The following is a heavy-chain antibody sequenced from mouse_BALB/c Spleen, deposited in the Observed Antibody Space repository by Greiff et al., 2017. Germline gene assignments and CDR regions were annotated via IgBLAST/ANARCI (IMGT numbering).Heavy chain of an antibody. V-gene: IGHV3-6*02. CDR1: GYSITSGYY. D-gene: IGHD1-1*01. J-gene: IGHJ3*01. CDR2: ISYDGSN. Sequence: VQLQQSGPGLVKPSQSLSLTCSVTGYSITSGYYWNWIRQFPGNKLEWMGYISYDGSNNYNPSLKNRISITRDTSKNQFFLKLNSVTTEDTATYYCARDGPITTVVPYWGQGTLVTVSA. CDR3: ARDGPITTVVPY.